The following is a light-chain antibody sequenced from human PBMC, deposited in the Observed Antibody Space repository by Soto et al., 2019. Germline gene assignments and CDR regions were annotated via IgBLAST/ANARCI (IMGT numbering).Light chain of an antibody. CDR1: SSDVGSYNL. V-gene: IGLV2-23*01. Sequence: QSVLTQPASVSGSPGQSITISCSGTSSDVGSYNLVSWYQQHPGKAPKLIIYEGSKRPSGVSNRFSGSKSGNTASLTISGLQAEDEADYYCCSYAGSSIYVVFGGGTKLTVL. CDR2: EGS. CDR3: CSYAGSSIYVV. J-gene: IGLJ2*01.